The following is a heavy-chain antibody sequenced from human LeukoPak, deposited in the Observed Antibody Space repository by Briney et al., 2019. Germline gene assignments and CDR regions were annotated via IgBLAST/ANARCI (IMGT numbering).Heavy chain of an antibody. CDR2: ISYDGSNK. Sequence: GGSLRLSCAASGFTFSNYVMHWVRQAPGKGLEWVAVISYDGSNKYYADSVKGRFTISRDNSKNTLYLQMNSLRAEDTAVYYCARDCSGGSCYSSWGQGTLVTVSS. CDR1: GFTFSNYV. V-gene: IGHV3-30-3*01. J-gene: IGHJ5*02. D-gene: IGHD2-15*01. CDR3: ARDCSGGSCYSS.